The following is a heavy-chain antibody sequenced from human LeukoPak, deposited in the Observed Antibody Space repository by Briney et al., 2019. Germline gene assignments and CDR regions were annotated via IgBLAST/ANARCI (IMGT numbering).Heavy chain of an antibody. Sequence: GGSLRLSCTASGFTFGDYAMSWFRQAPGKGLEWVGFIRSKAYGGTTEYAASVKGRFTISRDDSKSIAYLQMNSLKTEDTAVYYCTRDPYYDFWSGYYYYFDYWGQGTLVTVSS. CDR2: IRSKAYGGTT. CDR1: GFTFGDYA. V-gene: IGHV3-49*03. D-gene: IGHD3-3*01. CDR3: TRDPYYDFWSGYYYYFDY. J-gene: IGHJ4*02.